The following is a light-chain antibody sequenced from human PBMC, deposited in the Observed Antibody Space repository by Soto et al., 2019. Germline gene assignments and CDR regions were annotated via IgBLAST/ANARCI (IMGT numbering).Light chain of an antibody. V-gene: IGLV6-57*02. Sequence: NFMLTQPHSVSESPGKTVTISCTGSSGSIASNYVQWYQQRPGSAPTTVIYEDNQRPSGVPDRFSGSIDSSSNSASLTISGLKTEDEADYYCQSYDSSIEVFGGGTKVTVL. CDR2: EDN. J-gene: IGLJ3*02. CDR1: SGSIASNY. CDR3: QSYDSSIEV.